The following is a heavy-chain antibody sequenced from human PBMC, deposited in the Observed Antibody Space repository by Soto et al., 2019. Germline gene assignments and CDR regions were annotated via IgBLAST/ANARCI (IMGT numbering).Heavy chain of an antibody. CDR3: AKEVSVTAALDY. V-gene: IGHV3-23*01. CDR2: LTGSGGAT. Sequence: EVQLLESGGGLVQPGGSLRLSCAASGFTFSNYAMSWVRQAPGKGLEWVSGLTGSGGATYYADSVKGRLTISRDNSNNELYMQMISLRAEDTAVYYCAKEVSVTAALDYWGQGILGSVSS. D-gene: IGHD6-13*01. CDR1: GFTFSNYA. J-gene: IGHJ4*02.